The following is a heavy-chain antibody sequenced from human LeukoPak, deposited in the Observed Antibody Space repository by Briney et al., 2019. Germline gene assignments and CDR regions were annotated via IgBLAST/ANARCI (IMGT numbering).Heavy chain of an antibody. V-gene: IGHV4-38-2*02. CDR3: AGHYGDYSHFDY. Sequence: SSETLSLTCTVSGYSISSGYYWGWIRQPPGKGLEWIGSIYHSGSTYHNPSLKSRVTISVDTSKNQFSLKLSSVTAADTAVYYCAGHYGDYSHFDYWGQGTLVTVSS. D-gene: IGHD4-17*01. CDR2: IYHSGST. J-gene: IGHJ4*02. CDR1: GYSISSGYY.